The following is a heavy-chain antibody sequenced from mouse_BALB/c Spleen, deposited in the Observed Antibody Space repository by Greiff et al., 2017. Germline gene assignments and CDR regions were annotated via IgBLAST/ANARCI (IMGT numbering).Heavy chain of an antibody. D-gene: IGHD1-1*01. J-gene: IGHJ1*01. CDR1: GFNIKDTY. V-gene: IGHV14-3*02. CDR2: IDPANGNT. Sequence: VQLKESGAELVKPGASVKLSCTASGFNIKDTYMHWVKQRPEQGLEWIGRIDPANGNTKYDPKFQGKATITADTSSNTAYLQLSSLTSEDTAVYYCAYYGSSYWYFDVWGAGTTVTVSS. CDR3: AYYGSSYWYFDV.